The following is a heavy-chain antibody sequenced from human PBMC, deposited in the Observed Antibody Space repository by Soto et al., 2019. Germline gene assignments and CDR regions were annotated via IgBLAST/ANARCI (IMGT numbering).Heavy chain of an antibody. D-gene: IGHD6-13*01. Sequence: EVQLVESGGDLLQPGGSLRLSCAASGFTVRGSYMCWVRQAPGRGLEWVSLIHSDGGTFYSDSVKGRFTISRDNSKNTLFLQMTSLRSEDTAIYSWGVDKQLVGAFDLWGQGKMVSVSS. CDR3: GVDKQLVGAFDL. CDR1: GFTVRGSY. V-gene: IGHV3-53*01. J-gene: IGHJ3*01. CDR2: IHSDGGT.